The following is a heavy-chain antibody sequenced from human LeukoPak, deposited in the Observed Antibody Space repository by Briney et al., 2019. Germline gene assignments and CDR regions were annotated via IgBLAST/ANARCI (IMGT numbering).Heavy chain of an antibody. Sequence: GGSVRLSCAASVFTFSSYSMNWVRHAPCKGLEWVAVISYDGSNKYYADSVKGRFTTSRDNSKNTLYLQMNSLRAEDTAVYYCASVVVVAARSYWGQGTLVTVSS. CDR2: ISYDGSNK. D-gene: IGHD2-15*01. CDR3: ASVVVVAARSY. CDR1: VFTFSSYS. J-gene: IGHJ4*02. V-gene: IGHV3-30*04.